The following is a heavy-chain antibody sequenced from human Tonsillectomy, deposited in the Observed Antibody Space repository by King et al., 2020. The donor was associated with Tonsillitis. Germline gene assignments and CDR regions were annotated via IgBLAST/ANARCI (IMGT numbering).Heavy chain of an antibody. D-gene: IGHD2-2*02. CDR3: ARERLYNVEWGIDH. V-gene: IGHV3-33*05. CDR1: GFSFSSYG. Sequence: QLVQSGGGVVQPGGSLRLSCETSGFSFSSYGMHWVRQAPGKGLEWVATISNHGTNIHHTDSVKGRFTISRDNSKNTMYLQMNSLRAEDTAIYYCARERLYNVEWGIDHWGQGTLVTVAS. CDR2: ISNHGTNI. J-gene: IGHJ4*02.